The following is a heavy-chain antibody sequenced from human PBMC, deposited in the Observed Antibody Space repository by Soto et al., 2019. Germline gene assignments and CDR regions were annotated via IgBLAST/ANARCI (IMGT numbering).Heavy chain of an antibody. V-gene: IGHV4-31*03. Sequence: PSETLSLTCTVSGGSISSGGYYWSWIRQHPGKGLEWIGYIYYSGSTYYNPSLKSRVTISVDTSKNQFSLKLSSVTAADTAVYYCARERRSIAVAGVGVDYWGQGTLVTV. CDR3: ARERRSIAVAGVGVDY. CDR2: IYYSGST. CDR1: GGSISSGGYY. D-gene: IGHD6-19*01. J-gene: IGHJ4*02.